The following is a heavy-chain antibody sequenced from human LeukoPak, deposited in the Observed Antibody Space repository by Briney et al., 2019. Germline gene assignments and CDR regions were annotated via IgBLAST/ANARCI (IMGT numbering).Heavy chain of an antibody. J-gene: IGHJ6*02. V-gene: IGHV1-8*01. CDR3: AREKGYCSSTSCYGAGGMDV. D-gene: IGHD2-2*01. Sequence: SCKASGYTFTSYDINWVRQAAGQGREWMGWMNPNSGNTGYAQKFQGRVTMTRNTSISTAYMELSSLRSEDTAVYYCAREKGYCSSTSCYGAGGMDVWGQGTTVTVSS. CDR2: MNPNSGNT. CDR1: GYTFTSYD.